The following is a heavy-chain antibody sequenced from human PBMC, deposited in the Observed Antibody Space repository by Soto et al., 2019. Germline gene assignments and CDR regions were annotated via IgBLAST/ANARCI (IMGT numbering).Heavy chain of an antibody. V-gene: IGHV4-59*01. CDR1: GGSISSYY. Sequence: SETLSLTCTVSGGSISSYYWSWIRQPPGKGLEWIGYIYYSGSTTYNPSLKSRVTISVDTSTNHFSLKLSSVTAADTAVYYCARKKYYDFWSGYPRGDYYYMDVWGKGTTVTVSS. J-gene: IGHJ6*03. CDR3: ARKKYYDFWSGYPRGDYYYMDV. D-gene: IGHD3-3*01. CDR2: IYYSGST.